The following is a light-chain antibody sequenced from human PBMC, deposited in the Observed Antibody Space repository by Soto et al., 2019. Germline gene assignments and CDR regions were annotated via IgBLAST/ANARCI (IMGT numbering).Light chain of an antibody. J-gene: IGLJ2*01. Sequence: QSVLTQTPSVSGAPGQKITMSCTGSSSNIGAGYDVHWYQQVPGTAPRLLIYADNNRPSGVPDRLSASKSGASASLAITGLQGEDAATYYCQSYDTSLSGVIFGAGTKLTVL. CDR1: SSNIGAGYD. CDR2: ADN. CDR3: QSYDTSLSGVI. V-gene: IGLV1-40*01.